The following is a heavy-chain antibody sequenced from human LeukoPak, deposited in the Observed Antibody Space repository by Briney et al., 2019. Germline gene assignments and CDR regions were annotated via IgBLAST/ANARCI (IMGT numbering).Heavy chain of an antibody. CDR3: ATNTAGAFDI. CDR1: GGSISSYY. CDR2: IYYSGST. D-gene: IGHD2-8*02. V-gene: IGHV4-59*01. J-gene: IGHJ3*02. Sequence: SETLSLTCTVSGGSISSYYWSWIRQPPGKGLEWIGYIYYSGSTNYNPSLKSQVTMSVDTSKNQFSLKLSSVTAADTAVYYCATNTAGAFDIWGQGTMVTVSS.